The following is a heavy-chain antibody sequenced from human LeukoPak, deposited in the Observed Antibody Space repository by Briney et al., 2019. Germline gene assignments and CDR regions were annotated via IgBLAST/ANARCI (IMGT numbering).Heavy chain of an antibody. J-gene: IGHJ4*02. CDR1: GGSVSSSSYY. V-gene: IGHV4-39*07. D-gene: IGHD1/OR15-1a*01. CDR2: IYYSGST. Sequence: SETLSLTCTVSGGSVSSSSYYWGWIRQPPGKGLEWIGSIYYSGSTYYNPSLKSRVTISVDTSKNQFSLKLNSVTAADTAVYYCARGTSDWHNTNFFDYWGQGTLVTVSS. CDR3: ARGTSDWHNTNFFDY.